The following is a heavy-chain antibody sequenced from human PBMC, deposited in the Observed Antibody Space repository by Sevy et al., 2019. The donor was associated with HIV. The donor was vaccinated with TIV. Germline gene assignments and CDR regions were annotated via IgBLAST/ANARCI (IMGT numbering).Heavy chain of an antibody. Sequence: AAGSLRLSCEGSGYTFSNYWMHWVRQAPGKGLEWVSRVNSEGSSTTYADSVKGRFTISRDNAENTMSLQMNSLRAEDTALYYCVAANSWEDYWVQGTLVTVSS. CDR3: VAANSWEDY. V-gene: IGHV3-74*01. CDR2: VNSEGSST. J-gene: IGHJ4*02. D-gene: IGHD6-13*01. CDR1: GYTFSNYW.